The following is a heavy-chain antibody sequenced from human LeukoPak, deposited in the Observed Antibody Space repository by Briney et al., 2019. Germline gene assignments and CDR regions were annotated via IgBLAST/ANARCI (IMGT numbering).Heavy chain of an antibody. V-gene: IGHV1-2*02. CDR2: INPNSGGT. CDR1: GYTFTSYG. Sequence: GASVKVSCKASGYTFTSYGISWVRQAPGQGLEWMGWINPNSGGTNYAQKFQGRVTMTRDTSISTAYMELSRLRSDDTAVYYCARGGRGYCSGGSCYTSYYWGQGTLVTVSS. CDR3: ARGGRGYCSGGSCYTSYY. J-gene: IGHJ4*02. D-gene: IGHD2-15*01.